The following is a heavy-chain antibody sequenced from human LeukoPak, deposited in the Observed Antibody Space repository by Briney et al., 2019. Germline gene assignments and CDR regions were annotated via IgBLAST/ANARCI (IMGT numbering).Heavy chain of an antibody. CDR3: AKTRQWLVPERGMDV. CDR1: GFTFSDYY. V-gene: IGHV3-30*18. CDR2: ISYDGSNK. J-gene: IGHJ6*02. D-gene: IGHD6-19*01. Sequence: PGGSLRLSCAASGFTFSDYYMSWIRQAPGKGLEWVAVISYDGSNKYYADSVKGRFTISRDNSKNTLYLQMNSLRAEDTAVYYCAKTRQWLVPERGMDVWGQGTTVTVSS.